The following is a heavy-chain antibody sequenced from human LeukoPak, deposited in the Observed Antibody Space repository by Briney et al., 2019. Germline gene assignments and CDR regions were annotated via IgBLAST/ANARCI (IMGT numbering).Heavy chain of an antibody. Sequence: PGGSLRLSCAAYGFIFSNFAMTWVRQAPGKGLEWVSTISGSGDDTHYADSVKGRFTISRDNSKNTLYLQMNSLRAEDTAVYYCAKDLADIVVVPAADFDYWGEGTLVTVSS. D-gene: IGHD2-2*01. CDR3: AKDLADIVVVPAADFDY. V-gene: IGHV3-23*01. CDR2: ISGSGDDT. J-gene: IGHJ4*02. CDR1: GFIFSNFA.